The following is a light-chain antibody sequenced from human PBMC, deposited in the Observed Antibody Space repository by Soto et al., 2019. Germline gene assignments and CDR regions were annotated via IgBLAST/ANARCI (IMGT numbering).Light chain of an antibody. CDR2: AAS. Sequence: DIQLTQSPSFLSACVGDRVSITCRASQDISTYLAWYQQRPGKAPNVLIYAASTLQSGVPSRFSGSGSGTEFTLTISSLQPEDFATYYCQQLHSYPLTFGGGTKVAIK. J-gene: IGKJ4*01. CDR3: QQLHSYPLT. V-gene: IGKV1-9*01. CDR1: QDISTY.